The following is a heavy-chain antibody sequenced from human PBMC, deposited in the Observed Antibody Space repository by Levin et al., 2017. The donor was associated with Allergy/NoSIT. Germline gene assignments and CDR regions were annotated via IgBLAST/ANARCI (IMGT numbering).Heavy chain of an antibody. CDR2: INPNSGGT. V-gene: IGHV1-2*02. CDR3: ARADYRVGAIALGY. Sequence: RGESLKISCKASGYTFTGYYMHWVRQAPGQGLEWMGWINPNSGGTNYAQKFQGRVTMTRDTSISTAYMELSRLRSDDTAVYYCARADYRVGAIALGYWGQGTLVTVSS. D-gene: IGHD1-26*01. J-gene: IGHJ4*02. CDR1: GYTFTGYY.